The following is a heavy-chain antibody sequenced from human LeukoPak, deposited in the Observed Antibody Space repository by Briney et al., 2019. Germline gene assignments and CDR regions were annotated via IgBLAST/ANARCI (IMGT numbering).Heavy chain of an antibody. CDR2: ISAYNGNT. Sequence: ASVKVSCKASGYTFTKYGISWVRQAPGQGLEWMGRISAYNGNTYYAQNFQGGATMTTDTSTSTAYMDLGSLRSDDTAVYYCARDPAGLTPGYTVYSGAPRSSWFDPWGQGTLVTVSS. D-gene: IGHD3-9*01. J-gene: IGHJ5*02. V-gene: IGHV1-18*01. CDR3: ARDPAGLTPGYTVYSGAPRSSWFDP. CDR1: GYTFTKYG.